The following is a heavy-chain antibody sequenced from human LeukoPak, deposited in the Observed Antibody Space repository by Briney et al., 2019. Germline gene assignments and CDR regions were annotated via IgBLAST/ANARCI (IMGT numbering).Heavy chain of an antibody. CDR2: IYSDGSRT. V-gene: IGHV3-74*01. J-gene: IGHJ4*02. CDR3: ARVRHTSGWGFDY. CDR1: GFTFSTYW. D-gene: IGHD6-19*01. Sequence: GGSLRLSCAASGFTFSTYWMHWVRQAPGKGLVWVSRIYSDGSRTSYADSVKGRFTISRDNSKNTLYLQMNSLRADDTAVYFCARVRHTSGWGFDYWGQGTLVTVSS.